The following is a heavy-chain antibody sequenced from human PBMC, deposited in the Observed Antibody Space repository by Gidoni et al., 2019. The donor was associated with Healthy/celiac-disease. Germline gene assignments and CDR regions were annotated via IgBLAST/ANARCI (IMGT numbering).Heavy chain of an antibody. CDR2: ISGSGGST. CDR3: AKGDFWSGSKDLLSAFDI. Sequence: EVQLLESGGGLVQPGGSLRLSCAASGFTFRSYAMSWVRQAPGKGLEWVSAISGSGGSTYYADSVKGRFTISRDNSKNTLYLQMNSLRAEDTAVYYCAKGDFWSGSKDLLSAFDIWGQGTMVTVSS. CDR1: GFTFRSYA. J-gene: IGHJ3*02. D-gene: IGHD3-3*01. V-gene: IGHV3-23*01.